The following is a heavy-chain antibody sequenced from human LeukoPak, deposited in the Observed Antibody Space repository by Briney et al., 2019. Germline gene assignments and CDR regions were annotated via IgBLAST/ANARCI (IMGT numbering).Heavy chain of an antibody. CDR2: IKQEGSEK. Sequence: GGSLRLSCAASGFTFSSHWMSWVRQAPGKGLEWGANIKQEGSEKHYVDSVRGRFTISRDNAKNSLYLQMNSLRAEDTALYYCATGYEGYWGQGTLVTVSS. V-gene: IGHV3-7*01. CDR1: GFTFSSHW. CDR3: ATGYEGY. J-gene: IGHJ4*02. D-gene: IGHD3-3*01.